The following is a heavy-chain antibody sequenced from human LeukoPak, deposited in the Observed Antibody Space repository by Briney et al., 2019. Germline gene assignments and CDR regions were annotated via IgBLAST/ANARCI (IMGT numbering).Heavy chain of an antibody. CDR1: GFIFSNYA. D-gene: IGHD6-13*01. CDR3: ATVEAGGVGEYSSSPFDY. CDR2: ISGSGANT. J-gene: IGHJ4*02. Sequence: GGSLRLSCAASGFIFSNYAMNWVRQAPGRGLDWVASISGSGANTFFADSAKGRFTISRDNAKNSLYLQMNSLRAEDTAVYYCATVEAGGVGEYSSSPFDYWGQGTLVTVSS. V-gene: IGHV3-21*01.